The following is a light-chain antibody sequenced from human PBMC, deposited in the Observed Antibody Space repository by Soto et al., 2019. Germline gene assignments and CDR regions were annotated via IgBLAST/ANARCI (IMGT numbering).Light chain of an antibody. CDR1: QSVSSSY. CDR2: GVS. V-gene: IGKV3-20*01. J-gene: IGKJ2*01. Sequence: EIVLTQSPGTLSLSPGERATLSCRASQSVSSSYLAWYQQKPGQAPRLLIYGVSSRATGIPDRFSGSGSGTDFTLTISRLEPEDFAVYFCQQYGNSPPNTFCQGTKVEIK. CDR3: QQYGNSPPNT.